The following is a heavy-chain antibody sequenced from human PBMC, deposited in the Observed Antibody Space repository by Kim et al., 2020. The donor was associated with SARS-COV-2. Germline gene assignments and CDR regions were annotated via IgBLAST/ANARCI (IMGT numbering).Heavy chain of an antibody. CDR3: ARDSPLTTVTTSRYFQH. J-gene: IGHJ1*01. Sequence: FQRRVTMTRDTSTSTVYMELSSLRSEDTAVYYCARDSPLTTVTTSRYFQHWGQGTLVTVSS. D-gene: IGHD4-17*01. V-gene: IGHV1-46*01.